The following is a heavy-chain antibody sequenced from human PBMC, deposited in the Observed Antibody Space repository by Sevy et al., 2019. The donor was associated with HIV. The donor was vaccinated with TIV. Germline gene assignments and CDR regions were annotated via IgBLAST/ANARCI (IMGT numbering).Heavy chain of an antibody. CDR3: AKGRHSSGFEHFDY. CDR2: ISGSGGST. D-gene: IGHD6-19*01. CDR1: GFTFSSYA. Sequence: GGSLRLSCAASGFTFSSYAMSWVRQAPGKGLEWVSAISGSGGSTYYADSVKGRFTISRDNSKNTLYLQRNSLRAEDTAVYYCAKGRHSSGFEHFDYWGQGTLVTVSS. V-gene: IGHV3-23*01. J-gene: IGHJ4*02.